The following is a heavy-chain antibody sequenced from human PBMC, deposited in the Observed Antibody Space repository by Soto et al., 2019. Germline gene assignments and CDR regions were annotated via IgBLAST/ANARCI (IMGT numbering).Heavy chain of an antibody. Sequence: GGSLRLSCAASGFTFSSFLMDWVRQAPGKGLEWVANINPDGIEKRYVDSVKGRFTISRDNAKNSLYLYMSSLTAEDSALYYCSRSLDSWGHGTRVTV. J-gene: IGHJ5*01. CDR2: INPDGIEK. CDR3: SRSLDS. CDR1: GFTFSSFL. V-gene: IGHV3-7*01.